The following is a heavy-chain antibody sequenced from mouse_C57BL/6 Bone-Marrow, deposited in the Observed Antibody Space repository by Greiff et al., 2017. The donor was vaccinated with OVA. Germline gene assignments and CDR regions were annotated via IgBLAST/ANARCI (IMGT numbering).Heavy chain of an antibody. Sequence: EVKLQESGEGLVKPGGSLKLSCAASGFTFSSYAMSWVRQTPEKRLEWVAYISSGGDYIYYADTVKGRFTISRDNARNTLYLQMSSLKSEDTAMYYCTRVYSNYEYYAMDYWGQGTSVTVSS. V-gene: IGHV5-9-1*02. J-gene: IGHJ4*01. CDR2: ISSGGDYI. D-gene: IGHD2-5*01. CDR3: TRVYSNYEYYAMDY. CDR1: GFTFSSYA.